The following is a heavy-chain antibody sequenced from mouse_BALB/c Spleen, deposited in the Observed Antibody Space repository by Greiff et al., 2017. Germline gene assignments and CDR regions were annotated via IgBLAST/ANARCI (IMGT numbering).Heavy chain of an antibody. CDR1: GFNIKDTY. CDR2: IDPANGNT. D-gene: IGHD2-10*02. CDR3: ARYGNYVAMGY. V-gene: IGHV14-3*02. J-gene: IGHJ4*01. Sequence: EVKLMESGAELVKPGASVKLSCTASGFNIKDTYMHWVKQRPEQGLEWIGRIDPANGNTKYDPKFQGKATITADTSSNTAYLQLSSLTSEDTAVYYCARYGNYVAMGYWGQGTSVTVSS.